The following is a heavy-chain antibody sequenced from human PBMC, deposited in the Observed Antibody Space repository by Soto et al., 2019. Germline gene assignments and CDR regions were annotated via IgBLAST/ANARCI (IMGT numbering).Heavy chain of an antibody. Sequence: PSETLSLTCTFSGYSINSGNYYWNWIRQHPGKGLEWVGYIYHTGSTYYNPSLKSRLTLSVDTSSNQSSLRLSSVTAADTAVYYCARGPYYDYVWGSYRSRGMDVWGQGTTVNVSS. J-gene: IGHJ6*02. CDR3: ARGPYYDYVWGSYRSRGMDV. CDR2: IYHTGST. V-gene: IGHV4-31*03. D-gene: IGHD3-16*02. CDR1: GYSINSGNYY.